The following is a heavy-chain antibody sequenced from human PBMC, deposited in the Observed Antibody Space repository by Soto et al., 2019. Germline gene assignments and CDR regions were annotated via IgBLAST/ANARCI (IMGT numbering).Heavy chain of an antibody. CDR1: GGSINSYY. J-gene: IGHJ5*02. CDR3: ARHISSGTNIAAIRSFDP. D-gene: IGHD1-7*01. CDR2: IYYSGST. Sequence: SETLSLTCTVSGGSINSYYWSWIRQPPGKGLEWIGYIYYSGSTNYNPSLKSRITISADTSKNQFSLKLSSVTAADTAVYYCARHISSGTNIAAIRSFDPWGQGTLVTVSS. V-gene: IGHV4-59*08.